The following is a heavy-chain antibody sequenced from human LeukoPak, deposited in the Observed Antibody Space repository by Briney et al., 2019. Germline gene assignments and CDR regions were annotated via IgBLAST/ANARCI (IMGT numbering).Heavy chain of an antibody. Sequence: GASVKVSCKASGYTFTSYYMHWGRQAPGQGLEWMGIINPSGGSTSYAQKFQGRVTITADESTSTAYMELSSLRSEDTAVYYCARGEYCSGGSCYQHYYYYGMDVWGQGTTVTVSS. J-gene: IGHJ6*02. CDR1: GYTFTSYY. CDR2: INPSGGST. CDR3: ARGEYCSGGSCYQHYYYYGMDV. V-gene: IGHV1-46*01. D-gene: IGHD2-15*01.